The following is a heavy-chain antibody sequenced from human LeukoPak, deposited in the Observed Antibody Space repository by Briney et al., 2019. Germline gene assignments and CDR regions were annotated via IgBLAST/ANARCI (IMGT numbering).Heavy chain of an antibody. Sequence: GGSLRLSCAASGFTFSSYGMHWVRQAPGKGLEWVAVIWYDGSNKYYADSVKGRFTISRDNSKNTLYLQMNNLRAEDTAVYYCAKGSSSWPSYNWFDPWGQGTLVTVSS. CDR1: GFTFSSYG. CDR2: IWYDGSNK. D-gene: IGHD6-13*01. V-gene: IGHV3-33*06. J-gene: IGHJ5*02. CDR3: AKGSSSWPSYNWFDP.